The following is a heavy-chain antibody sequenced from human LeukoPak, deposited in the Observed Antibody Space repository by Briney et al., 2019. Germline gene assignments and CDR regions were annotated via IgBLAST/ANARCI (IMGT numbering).Heavy chain of an antibody. CDR3: ARDSEVVVPVFFDY. D-gene: IGHD2-2*01. CDR1: GFTFSSYS. V-gene: IGHV3-21*01. CDR2: ISSISSSYI. Sequence: GGSLRLSCAASGFTFSSYSMNWVRQAPGKGLEWVSSISSISSSYIYYADSVKGRFTISRDNAKNSLYLQMNSLRAEDTAVYYCARDSEVVVPVFFDYWGQGTLVTVSS. J-gene: IGHJ4*02.